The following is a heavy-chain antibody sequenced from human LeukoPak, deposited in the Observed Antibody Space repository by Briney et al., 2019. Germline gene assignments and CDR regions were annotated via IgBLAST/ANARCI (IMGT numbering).Heavy chain of an antibody. CDR3: AKDGSWDYLNWFDP. V-gene: IGHV4-4*07. Sequence: SETLSLTCTVSGGSINSHYWSWIRQPAGKGLEWIGRIYTSGSTNYNPSLKSRVTISVDTSKNQFSLKLSSVTAADTAVYYCAKDGSWDYLNWFDPWGQGTLVTVSS. CDR2: IYTSGST. J-gene: IGHJ5*02. D-gene: IGHD3-10*01. CDR1: GGSINSHY.